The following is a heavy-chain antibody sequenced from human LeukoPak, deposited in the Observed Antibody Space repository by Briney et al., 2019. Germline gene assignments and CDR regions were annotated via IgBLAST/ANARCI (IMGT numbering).Heavy chain of an antibody. V-gene: IGHV4-38-2*02. Sequence: SETLSLTCNVSGYSIGIGYFWGWIRQPPGKGLEWIGGVYSSGSTYYNPSLESRLTISLKTSKNQFSLKLRSVTAADTAVYYCARWPDWAYDYYMDVWGKGTTVTVSS. CDR3: ARWPDWAYDYYMDV. D-gene: IGHD1-14*01. J-gene: IGHJ6*03. CDR2: VYSSGST. CDR1: GYSIGIGYF.